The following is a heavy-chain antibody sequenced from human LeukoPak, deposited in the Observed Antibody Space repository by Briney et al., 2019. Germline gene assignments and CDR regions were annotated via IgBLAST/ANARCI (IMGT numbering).Heavy chain of an antibody. D-gene: IGHD6-19*01. V-gene: IGHV3-53*01. CDR1: GFTVSSNY. CDR2: IYSGDNT. Sequence: PGGSLRLSCAASGFTVSSNYMSWVRQAPGKGLEWVSLIYSGDNTYCADSVKGRFTISRDNSKNTLYLQMNSLTAEDTAVYYCATRSVAGSWSAFDYWGQGTLVTVSS. J-gene: IGHJ4*02. CDR3: ATRSVAGSWSAFDY.